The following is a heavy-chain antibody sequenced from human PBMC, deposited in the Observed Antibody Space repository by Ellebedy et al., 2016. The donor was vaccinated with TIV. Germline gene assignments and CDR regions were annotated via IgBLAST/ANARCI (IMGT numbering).Heavy chain of an antibody. Sequence: GESLKISCKGSGYSFTSYWIGWVRQMPGKGLEWMGIIYPGDSDTRYSPSFQGQATISADTSISPAYLQWSSLKASDTAMYYCARVGQVAATPCSYWGQGTLVTVSS. CDR1: GYSFTSYW. V-gene: IGHV5-51*01. CDR2: IYPGDSDT. J-gene: IGHJ4*02. CDR3: ARVGQVAATPCSY. D-gene: IGHD2-15*01.